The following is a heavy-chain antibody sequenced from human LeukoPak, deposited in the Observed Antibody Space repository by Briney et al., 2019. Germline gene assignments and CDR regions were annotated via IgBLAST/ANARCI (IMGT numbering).Heavy chain of an antibody. J-gene: IGHJ4*02. V-gene: IGHV3-30*18. CDR2: IIHDGTTK. Sequence: GRSLRLSCAASGFAFSRSGMHWVCQAPGKGLEWVAVIIHDGTTKYYADSVRGRFTISRDNSKSALYLQMNSLRPEDTAVYYCAKADGYDTSTGYLYWGQGTLVTVSS. CDR3: AKADGYDTSTGYLY. CDR1: GFAFSRSG. D-gene: IGHD3-9*01.